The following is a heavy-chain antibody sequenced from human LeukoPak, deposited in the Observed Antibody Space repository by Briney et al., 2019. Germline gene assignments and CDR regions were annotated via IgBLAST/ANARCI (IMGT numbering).Heavy chain of an antibody. J-gene: IGHJ3*02. V-gene: IGHV1-69*13. D-gene: IGHD3-3*01. CDR2: IIPILGTA. CDR1: GGTFSSYA. CDR3: ARDLRVLEWLPLGAFDI. Sequence: ASVKVSCKASGGTFSSYAISWVRQAPGQGLEWMGGIIPILGTANYAQKFQGRVTITADESTSTAYMELSSLRSEDTAVYDCARDLRVLEWLPLGAFDIWGQGTMVTVSS.